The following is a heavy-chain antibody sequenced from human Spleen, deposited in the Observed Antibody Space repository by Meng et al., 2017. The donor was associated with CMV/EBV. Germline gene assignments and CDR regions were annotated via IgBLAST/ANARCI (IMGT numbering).Heavy chain of an antibody. CDR3: ARLNAIFYDKSGHFYDH. J-gene: IGHJ4*02. CDR2: INPNSGAT. Sequence: ASVKVSCKGSGYTFTGFYLHWVRQAPGQGLEWMGWINPNSGATNYGQKFRARVTMTRDTSNTTAYMELSGLRSDDTALYFCARLNAIFYDKSGHFYDHWGQGTLVTVSS. V-gene: IGHV1-2*02. D-gene: IGHD3-22*01. CDR1: GYTFTGFY.